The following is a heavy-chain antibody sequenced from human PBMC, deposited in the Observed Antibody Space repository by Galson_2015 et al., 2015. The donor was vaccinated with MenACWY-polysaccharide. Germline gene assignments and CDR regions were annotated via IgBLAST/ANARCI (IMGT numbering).Heavy chain of an antibody. V-gene: IGHV3-30*18. D-gene: IGHD1-26*01. CDR1: GFIFSDYA. CDR3: AKGFRGSYNPLNPDAFDI. J-gene: IGHJ3*02. Sequence: SLRLSCAVSGFIFSDYAIHWVRQAPGKGLEWLAVISYDGSNKYYLESVRGRFTISRDNSKNTLYLQMNSLRAEDTAVYYCAKGFRGSYNPLNPDAFDIWGQGTMVTVSS. CDR2: ISYDGSNK.